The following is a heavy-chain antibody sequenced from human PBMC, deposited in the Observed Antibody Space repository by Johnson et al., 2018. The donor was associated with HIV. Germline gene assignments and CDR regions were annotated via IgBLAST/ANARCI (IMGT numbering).Heavy chain of an antibody. CDR2: IKQDGNEK. D-gene: IGHD5-18*01. J-gene: IGHJ3*02. CDR3: ARDRGGYSDGYESDAFDI. V-gene: IGHV3-7*01. Sequence: VQLVESGGGLVQPGGSLRLSCAASGFSFSSYWMSWVRQAPGKGLQWVANIKQDGNEKYYVDSVKGRFSISRDNAKNSLHLQMNSLRAEDTAVYYCARDRGGYSDGYESDAFDIWGQGTMVTVAS. CDR1: GFSFSSYW.